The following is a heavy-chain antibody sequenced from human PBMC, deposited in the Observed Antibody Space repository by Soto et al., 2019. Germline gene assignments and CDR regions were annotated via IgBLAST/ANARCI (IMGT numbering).Heavy chain of an antibody. Sequence: SLRLSCAASGFTFKNFAVSWVRQAPGKWLEWVSAVNGRGDSAFYADSVKGRFTISRDNSKNTLYLQMNSLRAEDTAVYYCAKDIGAYCGGDCYYDAFDIWGQGTMVTVSS. V-gene: IGHV3-23*01. J-gene: IGHJ3*02. CDR3: AKDIGAYCGGDCYYDAFDI. D-gene: IGHD2-21*02. CDR1: GFTFKNFA. CDR2: VNGRGDSA.